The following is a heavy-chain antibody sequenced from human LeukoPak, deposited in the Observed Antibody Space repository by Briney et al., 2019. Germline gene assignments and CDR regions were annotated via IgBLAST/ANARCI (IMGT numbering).Heavy chain of an antibody. CDR1: GFTFSSYS. V-gene: IGHV3-21*01. CDR3: ARDRGYCSSTSCSGGY. Sequence: PGGSLRLSCAASGFTFSSYSMNWVRQAPGKGLEWVSSISSSSSYIYYADSVKGRFTISRDNAKNSLYLQMNSLRAEDTAVYYCARDRGYCSSTSCSGGYWGQGALVTVSS. J-gene: IGHJ4*02. CDR2: ISSSSSYI. D-gene: IGHD2-2*01.